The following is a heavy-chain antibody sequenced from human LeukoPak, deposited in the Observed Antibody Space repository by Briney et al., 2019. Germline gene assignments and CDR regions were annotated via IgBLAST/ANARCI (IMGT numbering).Heavy chain of an antibody. CDR2: IYYSGST. D-gene: IGHD3-9*01. Sequence: SETLSLTCTVSGGSISSGGYYWSWIRQHPGKGLEWIGYIYYSGSTYYNPSLKSRVTISVDTSENQFSLKLSSVTAADTAVYYCARDFADILTGYYTFAMDVWGQGTTVTVSS. CDR3: ARDFADILTGYYTFAMDV. V-gene: IGHV4-31*03. CDR1: GGSISSGGYY. J-gene: IGHJ6*02.